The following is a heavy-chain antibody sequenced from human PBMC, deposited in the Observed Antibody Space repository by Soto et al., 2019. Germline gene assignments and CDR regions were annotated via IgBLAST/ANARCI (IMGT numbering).Heavy chain of an antibody. V-gene: IGHV4-61*05. Sequence: PLETLPLTCTVSGGSSSSSSYCWSWIRQPPGKGLEWIGYIYYSGSTNYNPSLKSRVTISVDTSKNQFSLKLSSVTAADTAVYYCARRWGFTFDYWGQGTLVTVSS. CDR2: IYYSGST. CDR1: GGSSSSSSYC. CDR3: ARRWGFTFDY. J-gene: IGHJ4*02. D-gene: IGHD1-26*01.